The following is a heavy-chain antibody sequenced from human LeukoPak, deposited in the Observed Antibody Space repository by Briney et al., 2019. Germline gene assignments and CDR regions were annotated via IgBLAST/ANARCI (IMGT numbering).Heavy chain of an antibody. CDR3: AGHGDYYFDY. CDR2: IYYSGST. Sequence: SEALSLTCTVSGGSISSYYWSWIRQPPGKGLEWIGDIYYSGSTNYSPSLKSRVTISVDTSKNQFSLRLSSVTAADTAVYYCAGHGDYYFDYWGQGTLVTVSS. CDR1: GGSISSYY. D-gene: IGHD4-17*01. V-gene: IGHV4-59*08. J-gene: IGHJ4*02.